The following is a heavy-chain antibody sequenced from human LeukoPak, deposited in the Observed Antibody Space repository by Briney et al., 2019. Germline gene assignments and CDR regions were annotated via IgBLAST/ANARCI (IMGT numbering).Heavy chain of an antibody. V-gene: IGHV3-30*18. CDR2: ISYDGSNK. D-gene: IGHD5-12*01. CDR3: AKAPAIVATTHFAY. CDR1: GFTFSSYG. Sequence: GGSLRLSCAASGFTFSSYGMQWVRQAPGKGREGVAVISYDGSNKYYADSVKGRFTISRDNSKNTLYLQMNSLRAEDTAVYYCAKAPAIVATTHFAYWGQGTLVTVSS. J-gene: IGHJ4*02.